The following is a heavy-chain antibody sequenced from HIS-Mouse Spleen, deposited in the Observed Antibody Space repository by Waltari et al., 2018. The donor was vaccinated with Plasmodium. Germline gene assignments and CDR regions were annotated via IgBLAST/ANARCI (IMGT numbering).Heavy chain of an antibody. CDR3: ARVDYGSGDYYYYYGMDV. CDR1: GYSLRSCSY. D-gene: IGHD3-10*01. CDR2: VYHSGST. Sequence: QVQLQESGPGLVKPSETLSLTCPGAGYSLRSCSYWSWILQPPGKGMEWIGRVYHSGSTYYNPALKSRVTISVDTSKTQFSRKLSSVTAADTAVYYCARVDYGSGDYYYYYGMDVWGQGTTVTVSS. J-gene: IGHJ6*02. V-gene: IGHV4-38-2*02.